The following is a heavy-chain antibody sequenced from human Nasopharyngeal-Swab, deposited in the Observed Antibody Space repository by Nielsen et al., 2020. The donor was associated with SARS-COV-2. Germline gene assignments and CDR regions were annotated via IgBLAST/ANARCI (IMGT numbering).Heavy chain of an antibody. J-gene: IGHJ4*02. D-gene: IGHD2-15*01. CDR1: GFSFRTYW. V-gene: IGHV3-74*01. CDR2: IDTDGAIT. CDR3: ARDVGGRDNY. Sequence: GESLKISCAASGFSFRTYWMHWVRQSPGKGLLWVSRIDTDGAITNYADSVKGRFPISRDNAKNTLYLQMNSLRADDTAVYYCARDVGGRDNYWGQGALVTVSS.